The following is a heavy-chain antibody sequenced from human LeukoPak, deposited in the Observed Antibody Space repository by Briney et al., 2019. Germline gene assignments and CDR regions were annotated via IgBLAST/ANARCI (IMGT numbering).Heavy chain of an antibody. CDR3: ARVGYYGDYALALDH. CDR1: GFDVSSNY. Sequence: PGGSLRLSCVASGFDVSSNYMSWVGQAPGKGLDWVSLLYRDGTTYYAESVKGRFTISRDSSKSTLYLQMNSLTVEDAALYYCARVGYYGDYALALDHWGQGTLVSVSS. CDR2: LYRDGTT. J-gene: IGHJ4*02. D-gene: IGHD4-17*01. V-gene: IGHV3-53*01.